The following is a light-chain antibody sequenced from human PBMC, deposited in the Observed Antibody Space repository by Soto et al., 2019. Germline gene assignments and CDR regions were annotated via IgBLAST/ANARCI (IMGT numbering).Light chain of an antibody. CDR3: TSYVGSNIWV. CDR2: EVS. V-gene: IGLV2-8*01. CDR1: SSDVGAYKY. J-gene: IGLJ3*02. Sequence: QSVLTQPPSASGSPGQSVTISCTGTSSDVGAYKYVSWYQQYPGKAPKLMIYEVSKRPSVVPDRFSGSKSGNTASLTVSGLQAEDEADYYCTSYVGSNIWVFGGGTKLTVL.